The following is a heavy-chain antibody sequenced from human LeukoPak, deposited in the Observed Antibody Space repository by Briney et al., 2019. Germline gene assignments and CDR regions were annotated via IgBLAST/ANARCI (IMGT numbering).Heavy chain of an antibody. Sequence: NPSETLSLTCTVSGVSISSYYWSWIRQPPGKGLEWIGYIYYSGSTNYNPSLKSRVTISVDTSKNQFSLKLSSVTAADTAVYYCARDRGYDFWSGAYYYYMDVWGKGTTVTVSS. CDR3: ARDRGYDFWSGAYYYYMDV. CDR1: GVSISSYY. CDR2: IYYSGST. V-gene: IGHV4-59*01. D-gene: IGHD3-3*01. J-gene: IGHJ6*03.